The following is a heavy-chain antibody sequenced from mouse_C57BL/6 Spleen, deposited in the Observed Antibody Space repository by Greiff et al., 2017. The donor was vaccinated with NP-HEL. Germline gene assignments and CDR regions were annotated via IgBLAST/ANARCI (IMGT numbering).Heavy chain of an antibody. CDR2: INPSSGYT. Sequence: QVQLKQSGAELAKPGASVKLSCKASGYTFTSYWMHWVKQRPGQGLEWIGYINPSSGYTKYNQKFKDKATLTADKSSSTAYMQLSSLTYEDSSVYYCARSSNWADFDYWGQGTTLTVSS. J-gene: IGHJ2*01. CDR1: GYTFTSYW. D-gene: IGHD4-1*01. V-gene: IGHV1-7*01. CDR3: ARSSNWADFDY.